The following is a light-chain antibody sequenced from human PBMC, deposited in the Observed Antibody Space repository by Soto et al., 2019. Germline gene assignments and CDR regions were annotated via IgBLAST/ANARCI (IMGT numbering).Light chain of an antibody. J-gene: IGLJ3*02. CDR3: SSYTSSSTLV. CDR1: SSDVGGYNY. V-gene: IGLV2-14*01. Sequence: QSVLTQPASVSGSPGQSITISCTGTSSDVGGYNYVSWYQQHPGKAPKLMIYEVSNRPSGVSNRFSGSKSGNTASLTISGLQAEDEDDYDCSSYTSSSTLVFGGGTKLTVL. CDR2: EVS.